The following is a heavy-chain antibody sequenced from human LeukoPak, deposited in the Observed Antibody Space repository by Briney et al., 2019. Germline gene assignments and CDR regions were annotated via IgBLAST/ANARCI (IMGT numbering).Heavy chain of an antibody. V-gene: IGHV3-33*01. Sequence: PGRSLRLSCAAPEFTFSYYGMHWVRQAPGKGLEWVAVIWYDGSNKYYADSVKGRFTISRDNSKDTLYLQMNSLRAEDTAVYYCARETNDYGDFLDYWGQGTLVTVSS. D-gene: IGHD4-17*01. CDR1: EFTFSYYG. CDR2: IWYDGSNK. J-gene: IGHJ4*02. CDR3: ARETNDYGDFLDY.